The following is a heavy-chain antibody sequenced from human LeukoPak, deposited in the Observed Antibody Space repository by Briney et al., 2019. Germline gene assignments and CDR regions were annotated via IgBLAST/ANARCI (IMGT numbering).Heavy chain of an antibody. CDR2: MNPNSGNT. D-gene: IGHD5-12*01. V-gene: IGHV1-8*01. CDR1: GYTFTSYD. Sequence: ASVKVSCKASGYTFTSYDINWLRQATGQGLEWMGWMNPNSGNTGYAQKFQGRVTMTRNTSMSTAYMELSGLRSEDTAVYYCAIRTHVDIVATLGERVKKGLDYWGQGTLVTVSS. J-gene: IGHJ4*02. CDR3: AIRTHVDIVATLGERVKKGLDY.